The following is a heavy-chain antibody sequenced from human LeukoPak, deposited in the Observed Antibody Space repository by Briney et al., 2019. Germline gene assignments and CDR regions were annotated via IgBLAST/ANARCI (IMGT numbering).Heavy chain of an antibody. V-gene: IGHV4-59*08. CDR2: IYYSGST. D-gene: IGHD5-18*01. CDR3: ARLTVDTAILFDY. J-gene: IGHJ4*02. CDR1: GGSISSYY. Sequence: SETLSLTCTVSGGSISSYYWSWIRQPPGKGLEWIGYIYYSGSTDYNPSLKSRVTISVDTSKNQFSPKLSSVTAADTAVYYCARLTVDTAILFDYWGQGTLVTVSS.